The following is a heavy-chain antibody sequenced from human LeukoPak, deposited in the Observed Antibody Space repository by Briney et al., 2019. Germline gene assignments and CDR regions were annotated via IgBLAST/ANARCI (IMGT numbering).Heavy chain of an antibody. CDR1: GGSFSGYY. CDR2: INHSGST. D-gene: IGHD5-18*01. V-gene: IGHV4-34*01. CDR3: ARGPYVGSYGTFDY. J-gene: IGHJ4*02. Sequence: PSETLSLTCAVYGGSFSGYYWSWIRQPPGKGLEWIGEINHSGSTNYNPSLKSRVTISVDTSKNQFSLKLSSMTAADTAVYYCARGPYVGSYGTFDYWGQGTLVTVSS.